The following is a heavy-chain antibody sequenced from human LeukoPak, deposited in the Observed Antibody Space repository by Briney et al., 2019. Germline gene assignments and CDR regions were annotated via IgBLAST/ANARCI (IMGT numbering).Heavy chain of an antibody. J-gene: IGHJ3*02. CDR1: GGSFSGYY. CDR2: INHSGST. Sequence: PSETLALTCAVYGGSFSGYYWSWLRQPPGKGLEWIGEINHSGSTNYNPSLKSRVTISVDTSKNQFSLKLSSVTAADTAVYYCARGVPAATLSIWGQGTMVTVSS. D-gene: IGHD2-2*01. CDR3: ARGVPAATLSI. V-gene: IGHV4-34*01.